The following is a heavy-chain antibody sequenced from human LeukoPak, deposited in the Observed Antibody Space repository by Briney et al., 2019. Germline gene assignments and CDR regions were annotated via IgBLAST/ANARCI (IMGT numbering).Heavy chain of an antibody. CDR3: ARSIRGYSSGWYYFDY. CDR1: GGSISSYY. V-gene: IGHV4-59*12. J-gene: IGHJ4*02. CDR2: IHYSGSA. D-gene: IGHD6-19*01. Sequence: SETLSLTCTVSGGSISSYYWSWIRQPPGKGLEWIGNIHYSGSANYNPSLKSRVIISVDTSKNQFSVKLSSVTAADTAVYYCARSIRGYSSGWYYFDYWGQGTLITVSS.